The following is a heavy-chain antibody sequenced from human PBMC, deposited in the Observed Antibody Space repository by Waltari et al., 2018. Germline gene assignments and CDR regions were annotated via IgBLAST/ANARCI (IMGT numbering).Heavy chain of an antibody. CDR2: ICYDGSNK. CDR3: AKDLGEYGDYSGDY. D-gene: IGHD4-17*01. V-gene: IGHV3-33*06. J-gene: IGHJ4*02. Sequence: QVQLVESGGGVVQPGRSLRLSCAASGFTFSSYGMHWVRPAPGKGLEWVAVICYDGSNKYYADSVKGRFTISRDNSKNTLYLQMNSLRAEDTAVYYCAKDLGEYGDYSGDYWGQGTLVTVSS. CDR1: GFTFSSYG.